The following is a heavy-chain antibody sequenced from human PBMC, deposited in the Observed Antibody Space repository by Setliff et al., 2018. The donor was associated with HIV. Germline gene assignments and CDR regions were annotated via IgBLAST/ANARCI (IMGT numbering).Heavy chain of an antibody. D-gene: IGHD3-10*01. CDR3: ARMMVRGVILPYYMDV. J-gene: IGHJ6*03. CDR1: GGSISSGSYF. V-gene: IGHV4-61*02. CDR2: IYTSGST. Sequence: PSETLSLTCTVSGGSISSGSYFWTWIRQPAGKGLEWIGRIYTSGSTNYKPSLKSRVTITVDTSKSQFSLKLSSVTAADTAVYYCARMMVRGVILPYYMDVWGKGTTVTVSS.